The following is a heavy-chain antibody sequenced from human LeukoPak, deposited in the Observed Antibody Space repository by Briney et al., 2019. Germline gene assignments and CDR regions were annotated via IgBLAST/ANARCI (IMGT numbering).Heavy chain of an antibody. CDR2: ISSSSGTI. V-gene: IGHV3-48*04. Sequence: HSGRSLRLSCVASGFTFNTYSMNWFRQAPGKGLEWISYISSSSGTIYYADSVKGRFTISRDNAKNSLYLQMNSLRAEDTAVYYCARTIRGYWGQGTLVTVSS. CDR3: ARTIRGY. J-gene: IGHJ4*02. D-gene: IGHD3-10*01. CDR1: GFTFNTYS.